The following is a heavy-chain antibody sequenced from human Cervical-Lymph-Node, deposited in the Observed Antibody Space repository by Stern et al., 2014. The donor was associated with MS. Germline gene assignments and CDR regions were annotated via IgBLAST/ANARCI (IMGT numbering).Heavy chain of an antibody. CDR1: GYTFTSYY. CDR2: INPSGGSP. V-gene: IGHV1-46*01. CDR3: AREHTAMGFGY. Sequence: VQLVESGAEVKKPGASLKVSCKASGYTFTSYYIHWVRQAPGQGLEWMGIINPSGGSPSYAQKFQGRVTLTRDTSTSTVYMELNSLRSEDTAVYYCAREHTAMGFGYWGQGTLVTVSS. J-gene: IGHJ4*02. D-gene: IGHD5-18*01.